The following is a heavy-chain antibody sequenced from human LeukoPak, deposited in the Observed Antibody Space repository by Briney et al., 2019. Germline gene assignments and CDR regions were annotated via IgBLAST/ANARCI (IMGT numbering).Heavy chain of an antibody. D-gene: IGHD2-2*01. V-gene: IGHV4-59*08. Sequence: PSEILSLTCTVSGGSISSYYWSWIRQPPGKGLEWIGYIYYSGSTNYNPSLKSRVTISVDTSKNQFSLKLSSVTAADTAVYYCARVNIGYCSSTSCYGAFDIWGQGTMVTVSS. CDR3: ARVNIGYCSSTSCYGAFDI. J-gene: IGHJ3*02. CDR2: IYYSGST. CDR1: GGSISSYY.